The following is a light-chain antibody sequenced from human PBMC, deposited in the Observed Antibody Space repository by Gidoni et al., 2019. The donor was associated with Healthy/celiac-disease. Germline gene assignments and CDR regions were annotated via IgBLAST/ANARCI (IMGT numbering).Light chain of an antibody. CDR1: QSLLHSNGYNY. CDR2: LGS. Sequence: IVMTQSPLSLPVTPGEPASTSCRSSQSLLHSNGYNYLDWYLQKPGQSPQLLIYLGSNRASGVPDRFSGSGSGTDFTLKISRVEAEDVGVYYCMQALQTPPTFGQXTRLEIK. V-gene: IGKV2-28*01. CDR3: MQALQTPPT. J-gene: IGKJ5*01.